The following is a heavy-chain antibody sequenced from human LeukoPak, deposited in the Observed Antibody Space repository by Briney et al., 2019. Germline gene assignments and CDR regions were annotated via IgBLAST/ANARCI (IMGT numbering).Heavy chain of an antibody. CDR3: ARGHDNGDYRLFFDY. V-gene: IGHV4-39*07. D-gene: IGHD4-17*01. CDR1: GGSMISSSHY. CDR2: IYHSGST. Sequence: SETLSLTCTVSGGSMISSSHYWGWIRQPPGKGLEWIGSIYHSGSTCYNPSLKSRVTLSVDTSKSQFSLNLNSVTAADTAVYHCARGHDNGDYRLFFDYWGQGALVTVSS. J-gene: IGHJ4*02.